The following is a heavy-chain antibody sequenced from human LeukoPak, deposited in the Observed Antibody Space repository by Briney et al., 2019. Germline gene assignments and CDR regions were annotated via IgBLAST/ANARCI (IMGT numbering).Heavy chain of an antibody. CDR1: GFSFSSYA. CDR2: INGRGDST. Sequence: GGSLRLSCAASGFSFSSYAMSWVRQAPGKGLEWVSGINGRGDSTVYADSVKGRFTISRDNAKNSLYLQMNSLRAEDTAVYYCARGGYDSEFDPWGQGTLVTVSS. V-gene: IGHV3-23*01. CDR3: ARGGYDSEFDP. J-gene: IGHJ5*02. D-gene: IGHD5-12*01.